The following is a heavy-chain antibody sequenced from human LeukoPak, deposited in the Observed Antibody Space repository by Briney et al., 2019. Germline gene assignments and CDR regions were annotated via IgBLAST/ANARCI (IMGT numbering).Heavy chain of an antibody. D-gene: IGHD6-13*01. CDR1: GGSISSGDYY. CDR3: ARVGSSWYDYYYYMDV. Sequence: SQTLSLTCTVSGGSISSGDYYWSWIRQPPGKGLEWIGYIYYSGSTYYNPSLKSRVTISVDTSKNQFSLKLSSVTAADTAVYYCARVGSSWYDYYYYMDVWGKGTTVTVSS. CDR2: IYYSGST. J-gene: IGHJ6*03. V-gene: IGHV4-30-4*08.